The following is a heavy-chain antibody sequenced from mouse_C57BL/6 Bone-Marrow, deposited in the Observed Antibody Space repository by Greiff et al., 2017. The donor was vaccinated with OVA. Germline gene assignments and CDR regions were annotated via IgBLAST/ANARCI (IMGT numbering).Heavy chain of an antibody. CDR1: GYTFTDYY. J-gene: IGHJ2*01. CDR3: AIYYGNYQVYFDY. CDR2: INPNNGGT. D-gene: IGHD2-1*01. Sequence: VHVKQSGPELVKPGASVKISCKASGYTFTDYYMNWVKQSHGKSLEWIGDINPNNGGTSYNQKFKGKATLTVDKSSSTAYMELRSLTSEDSAVYYGAIYYGNYQVYFDYWGQGTTLTVSS. V-gene: IGHV1-26*01.